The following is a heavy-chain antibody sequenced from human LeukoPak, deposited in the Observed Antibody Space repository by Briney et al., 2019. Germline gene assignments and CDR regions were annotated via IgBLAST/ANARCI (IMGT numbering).Heavy chain of an antibody. Sequence: GGSLRLSCAASGFTVSSNYMSWVRQAPGKGLEWVSVIYSGDSTYYADSVKGRFTISRDNSKNTLYLQMNSLRAEDTAVYYCARGSTRIAVAVVWGQGTLVTVSS. CDR2: IYSGDST. CDR1: GFTVSSNY. J-gene: IGHJ4*02. D-gene: IGHD6-19*01. CDR3: ARGSTRIAVAVV. V-gene: IGHV3-66*02.